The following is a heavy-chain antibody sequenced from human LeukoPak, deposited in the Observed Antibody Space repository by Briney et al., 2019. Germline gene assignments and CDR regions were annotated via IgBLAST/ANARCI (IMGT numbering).Heavy chain of an antibody. D-gene: IGHD6-13*01. CDR1: GYTFTSYG. Sequence: GASVKVSCKASGYTFTSYGISWVRQAPGQGLEWMGWISAYNGNTNYAQKLQGRVTMTTDTSTSTAYMELRSLRSDDTAVYYCARKGIKGIAAAAPQNWLDPWGQGTLVTVSS. V-gene: IGHV1-18*01. J-gene: IGHJ5*02. CDR2: ISAYNGNT. CDR3: ARKGIKGIAAAAPQNWLDP.